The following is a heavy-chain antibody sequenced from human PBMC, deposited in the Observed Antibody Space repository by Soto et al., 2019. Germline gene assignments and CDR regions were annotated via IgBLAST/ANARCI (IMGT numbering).Heavy chain of an antibody. CDR1: GGTFSSYA. V-gene: IGHV1-69*13. CDR3: ASDCSGGSCYDP. J-gene: IGHJ5*02. CDR2: IIPIFGTA. D-gene: IGHD2-15*01. Sequence: SVKVSCKASGGTFSSYAISWVRQAPGQGLEWMGGIIPIFGTANYAQKFQGRVTITADESTSTAYMELSSLRSEDTAVYYCASDCSGGSCYDPWGQGTLVTVSS.